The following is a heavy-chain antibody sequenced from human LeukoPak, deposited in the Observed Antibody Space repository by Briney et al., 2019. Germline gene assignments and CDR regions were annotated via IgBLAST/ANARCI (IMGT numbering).Heavy chain of an antibody. J-gene: IGHJ6*03. Sequence: PSETLSLTCTVSGGSISSYHWSWIRQPPGKGLEWIGYIYYSGRTNYNPSLKSRVTISADTSKNQFALKLSSVTAADTAVYYCARSPGYYYDYMDVWGKGTTVTVSS. CDR2: IYYSGRT. CDR1: GGSISSYH. V-gene: IGHV4-59*01. CDR3: ARSPGYYYDYMDV.